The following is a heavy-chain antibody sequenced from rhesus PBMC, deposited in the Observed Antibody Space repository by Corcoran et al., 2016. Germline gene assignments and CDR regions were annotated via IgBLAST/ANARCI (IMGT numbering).Heavy chain of an antibody. D-gene: IGHD5-24*01. J-gene: IGHJ4*01. CDR3: AREGTVSYFDH. Sequence: QVQLQESGPGLVKPSETLSLTCAVSGGAIRDNYYWNWIRQPAGKGLGWIGNIYGSSGITYYHPSLKSLVTISKATSKNQFSLKLSSVTAADTAVYFCAREGTVSYFDHWGQGVLVTVSS. CDR2: IYGSSGIT. CDR1: GGAIRDNYY. V-gene: IGHV4S9*01.